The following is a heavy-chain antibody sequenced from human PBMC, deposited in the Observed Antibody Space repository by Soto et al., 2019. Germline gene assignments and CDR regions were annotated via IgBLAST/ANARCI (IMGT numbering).Heavy chain of an antibody. CDR2: IIPMFGTT. Sequence: GASVKVSCKASGGTFSTYTMSWVRQAPGQGLEWMGGIIPMFGTTTYAENFQGSVTITADESTSTAYMELTSLRSEDTAVYYCTRDLYYFDSSAYYGHNWFDPWGQATRVTVSS. CDR1: GGTFSTYT. CDR3: TRDLYYFDSSAYYGHNWFDP. J-gene: IGHJ5*02. V-gene: IGHV1-69*13. D-gene: IGHD3-22*01.